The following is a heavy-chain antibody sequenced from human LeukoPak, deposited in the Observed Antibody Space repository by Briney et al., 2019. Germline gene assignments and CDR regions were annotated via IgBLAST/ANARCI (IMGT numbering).Heavy chain of an antibody. CDR1: GFTFSSYE. V-gene: IGHV3-48*03. Sequence: GGSLRLSCAASGFTFSSYEMNWVRQAPGKGLEWVSYISNSISGSTIYSADSVKGRFTIARDNSKNSLYLQMNRLRAEDTAVYYCARERPGEDTFDIWGQGTMVTGSS. CDR2: ISNSISGSTI. J-gene: IGHJ3*02. D-gene: IGHD7-27*01. CDR3: ARERPGEDTFDI.